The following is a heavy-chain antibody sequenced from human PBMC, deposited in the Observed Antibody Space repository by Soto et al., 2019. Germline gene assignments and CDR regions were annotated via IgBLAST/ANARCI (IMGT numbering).Heavy chain of an antibody. Sequence: QVQLVQSGAEVKKPGASVKVSCKASGYTFTSYAMHWVRQAPGQRLEWMGWINAGNGNTKYSQKFQGRVTITRDTSASTAYMEMSSLRSEDTAVYYCARSISLLWFGDWGDYWGQGTLVTVSS. J-gene: IGHJ4*02. CDR1: GYTFTSYA. V-gene: IGHV1-3*01. CDR2: INAGNGNT. CDR3: ARSISLLWFGDWGDY. D-gene: IGHD3-10*01.